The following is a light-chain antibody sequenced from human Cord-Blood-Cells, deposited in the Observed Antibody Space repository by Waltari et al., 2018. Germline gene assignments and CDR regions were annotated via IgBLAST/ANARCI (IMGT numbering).Light chain of an antibody. V-gene: IGKV1-39*01. CDR1: QSISSY. CDR3: QQSYSTPT. Sequence: DIHKTTSPSSLPASVGASVTITCRASQSISSYLNWYQQKPGKAPKLLSYSSSSLQSGVPSRFSGCGSGTYFTLTISSLQPEDFATYYCQQSYSTPTFGQGTKVEIK. CDR2: SSS. J-gene: IGKJ1*01.